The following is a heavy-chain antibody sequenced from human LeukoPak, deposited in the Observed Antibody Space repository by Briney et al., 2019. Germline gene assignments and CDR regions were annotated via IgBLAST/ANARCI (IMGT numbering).Heavy chain of an antibody. CDR2: ISYDGSNK. CDR1: GFTFSSYG. V-gene: IGHV3-30*18. J-gene: IGHJ4*02. Sequence: GGSLRLSCAASGFTFSSYGMHWVRQAPGKGLEWVAVISYDGSNKYYADSVKGRFTISRDNSKNTLYLQMNSLRAEDTAVYYCAKDSRYCGGDCYYDYWGQGTLVTVSS. D-gene: IGHD2-21*02. CDR3: AKDSRYCGGDCYYDY.